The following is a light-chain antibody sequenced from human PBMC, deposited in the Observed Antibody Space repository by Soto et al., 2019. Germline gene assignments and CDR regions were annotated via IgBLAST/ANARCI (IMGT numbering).Light chain of an antibody. J-gene: IGKJ1*01. Sequence: DIQMTQTPSTLSASVGDRVTISCRASQSISSWLAWYQQKPGKAPRLLIYKASSLESGVPSRFSGSGSGTEFTLTISSLQPDEFATYYCQQYNFYSPWAFGQGTKVEI. CDR1: QSISSW. CDR3: QQYNFYSPWA. CDR2: KAS. V-gene: IGKV1-5*03.